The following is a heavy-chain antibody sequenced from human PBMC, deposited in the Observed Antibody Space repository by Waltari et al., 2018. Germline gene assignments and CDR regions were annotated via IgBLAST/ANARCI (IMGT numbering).Heavy chain of an antibody. V-gene: IGHV3-33*03. D-gene: IGHD3-10*01. CDR1: GFSLGYYG. Sequence: QVQLVDSGGGVVQPGKSLSRSCPASGFSLGYYGMHWVRQTPGRGLEWVSLTWSDGSVEYYADSVRGRFTISRDNSKNILYLDMDSLRVDDTATYYCAKDAFGNTYLDSWGQGTLVTVSS. J-gene: IGHJ4*02. CDR2: TWSDGSVE. CDR3: AKDAFGNTYLDS.